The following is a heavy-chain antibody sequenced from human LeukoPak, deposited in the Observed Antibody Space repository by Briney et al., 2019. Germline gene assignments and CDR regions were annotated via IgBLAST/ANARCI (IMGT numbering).Heavy chain of an antibody. CDR3: ARHAYCSGGSCYYFDY. CDR1: GGSISSYY. D-gene: IGHD2-15*01. J-gene: IGHJ4*02. V-gene: IGHV4-59*08. CDR2: IYYSGST. Sequence: PSETLSLTCTVSGGSISSYYWSWIRQPPGKGLEWIGYIYYSGSTNYSPSLKSRVTISVDTSKNQFSLKLSSVTAADTAVYYCARHAYCSGGSCYYFDYWGQGTLVTVSS.